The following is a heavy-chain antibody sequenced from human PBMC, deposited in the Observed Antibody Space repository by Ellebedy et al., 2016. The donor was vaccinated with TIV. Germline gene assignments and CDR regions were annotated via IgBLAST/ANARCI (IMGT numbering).Heavy chain of an antibody. D-gene: IGHD6-13*01. J-gene: IGHJ6*02. CDR3: ARSYSSSWYGYYGMDV. CDR2: ISYDGSNK. CDR1: GFTFSSYA. Sequence: GESLKIPXAASGFTFSSYAMHWVRQAPGKGLEWVAVISYDGSNKYYADSVKGRFTISRDNSKNTLYLQMNSLRAEDTAVYYCARSYSSSWYGYYGMDVWGQGTTVTVSS. V-gene: IGHV3-30-3*01.